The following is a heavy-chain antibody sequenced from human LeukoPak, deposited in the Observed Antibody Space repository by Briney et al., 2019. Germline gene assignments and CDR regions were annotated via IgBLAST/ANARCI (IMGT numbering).Heavy chain of an antibody. V-gene: IGHV3-30*02. CDR3: AKPRGYSYGHFDY. J-gene: IGHJ4*02. CDR1: GFTFSSYG. Sequence: PGGSLRLSCAASGFTFSSYGMHWVRQAPGKGLEWVAFIRYDGSNKYYADSVKGRFTISRDNSKNTLYLQMNSLRVEDTAVYYCAKPRGYSYGHFDYWGQGTLVTVSS. CDR2: IRYDGSNK. D-gene: IGHD5-18*01.